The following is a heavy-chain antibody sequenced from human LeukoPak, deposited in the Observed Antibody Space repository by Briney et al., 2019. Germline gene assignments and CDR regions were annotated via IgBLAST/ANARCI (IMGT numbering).Heavy chain of an antibody. CDR3: AVLIAAAGTAHDY. D-gene: IGHD6-13*01. CDR2: ISAYNGNT. J-gene: IGHJ4*02. Sequence: ASVKVSCKASGYTFTSYDINWVRQAPGQGLEWMGWISAYNGNTNYAQKLQGRVTMTTDTSTSTAYMELRSLRSDDTAVYYCAVLIAAAGTAHDYWGQGTLVTVSS. CDR1: GYTFTSYD. V-gene: IGHV1-18*01.